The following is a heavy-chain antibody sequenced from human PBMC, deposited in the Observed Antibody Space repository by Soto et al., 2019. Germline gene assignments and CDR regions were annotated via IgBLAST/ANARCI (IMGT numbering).Heavy chain of an antibody. CDR2: AYYRSKWYN. J-gene: IGHJ4*02. CDR3: ARESAGTYYFDY. CDR1: GDSVSSNSSA. D-gene: IGHD6-19*01. V-gene: IGHV6-1*01. Sequence: SQTLSLTFAISGDSVSSNSSAWNWIRQSPSRGLEWLGRAYYRSKWYNDYAVPVKSRITINPDTTKNQISLQVNSVAPEDTAVYYCARESAGTYYFDYWGQGTMVTVS.